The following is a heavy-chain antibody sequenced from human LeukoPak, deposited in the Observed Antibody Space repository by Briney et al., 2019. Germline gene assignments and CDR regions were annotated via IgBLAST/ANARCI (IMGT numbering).Heavy chain of an antibody. CDR1: GGSISSYY. CDR2: LFYSGST. D-gene: IGHD3-22*01. Sequence: SETLSLTCTVSGGSISSYYWSWIRQPPGKGLEWIAYLFYSGSTDYNPSLESRVTISVDRSKNQFSLKLSSVTAADTAVYYCVRGYYYDSSGYWVRAFDIWGQGTMVTVSS. V-gene: IGHV4-59*12. J-gene: IGHJ3*02. CDR3: VRGYYYDSSGYWVRAFDI.